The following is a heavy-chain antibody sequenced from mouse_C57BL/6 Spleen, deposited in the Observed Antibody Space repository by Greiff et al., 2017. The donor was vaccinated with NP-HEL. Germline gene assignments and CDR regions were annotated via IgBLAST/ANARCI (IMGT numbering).Heavy chain of an antibody. J-gene: IGHJ1*03. D-gene: IGHD1-1*01. Sequence: QVQLQQPGAELVRPGTSVKLSCKASGYTFTSYWMHWVKQRPGQGLEWIGVIDPSDSYTNYNQKFKGKATLTVDTSSSTAYMQLSSLTSEDSAVDYCARGDYGSSYGDWYFDGWGTGTTVTVSS. CDR3: ARGDYGSSYGDWYFDG. CDR1: GYTFTSYW. CDR2: IDPSDSYT. V-gene: IGHV1-59*01.